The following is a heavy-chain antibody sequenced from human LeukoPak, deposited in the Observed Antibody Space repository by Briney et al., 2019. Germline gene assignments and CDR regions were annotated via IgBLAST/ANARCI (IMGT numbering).Heavy chain of an antibody. Sequence: GGSLRLSCAASGFTFSSYSMNWVRQAPGKGLEWVSSISSSSSYIYYADSVKGRFTISRDNAKNSLYLQMNSLRAEDTALYYCAKDIYDSSGYDYWGQGTLVTVSS. CDR1: GFTFSSYS. D-gene: IGHD3-22*01. V-gene: IGHV3-21*04. J-gene: IGHJ4*02. CDR2: ISSSSSYI. CDR3: AKDIYDSSGYDY.